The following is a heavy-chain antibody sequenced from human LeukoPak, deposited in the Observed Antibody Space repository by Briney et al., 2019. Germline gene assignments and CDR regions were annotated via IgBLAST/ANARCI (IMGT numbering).Heavy chain of an antibody. V-gene: IGHV4-34*01. J-gene: IGHJ4*02. CDR1: GGSFSGYY. Sequence: SETLSLTCADYGGSFSGYYWSWIRQPPGKGLEWIGEINHSGSTNYNPSLKSRVTISVDTSKNQFSLKLSSVTAADTAVYYCARGRYSSSWYSRGLGYWGQGTLVTVSS. D-gene: IGHD6-13*01. CDR3: ARGRYSSSWYSRGLGY. CDR2: INHSGST.